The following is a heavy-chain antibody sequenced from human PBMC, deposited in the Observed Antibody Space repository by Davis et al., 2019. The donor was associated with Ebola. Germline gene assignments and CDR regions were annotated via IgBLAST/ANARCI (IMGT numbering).Heavy chain of an antibody. D-gene: IGHD3-22*01. CDR3: ARAGYYYDSSGYYGSFLDY. Sequence: PSETLSLTCAVYGWSFSGYYWSWIRQPPGKGLEWIGEINHSGSTNYNPSLKSRVTISVDTSKNQFSLKLSSVTAADTAVYYCARAGYYYDSSGYYGSFLDYWGQGTLVTVSS. CDR1: GWSFSGYY. V-gene: IGHV4-34*01. CDR2: INHSGST. J-gene: IGHJ4*02.